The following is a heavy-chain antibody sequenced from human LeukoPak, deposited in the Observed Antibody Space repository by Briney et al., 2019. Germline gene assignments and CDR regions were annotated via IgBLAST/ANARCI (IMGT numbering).Heavy chain of an antibody. V-gene: IGHV3-48*03. CDR2: ISSSGSTI. CDR3: AREGEAGGKDV. D-gene: IGHD3-16*01. CDR1: GFTFSSYE. Sequence: GGSLRLSCAASGFTFSSYEMNWVRQAPGKGLEWVSYISSSGSTIYYADSVKGRFTISRDNAKNSLYLQMNSLRAEDTAVYYCAREGEAGGKDVWGQGTTVTVSS. J-gene: IGHJ6*02.